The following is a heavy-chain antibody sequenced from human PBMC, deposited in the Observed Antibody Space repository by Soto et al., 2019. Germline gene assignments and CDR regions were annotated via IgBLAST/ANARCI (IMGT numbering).Heavy chain of an antibody. CDR1: GGTFSSYA. D-gene: IGHD2-2*01. CDR2: IIPIFGTA. J-gene: IGHJ6*02. Sequence: VASAKLSCKAPGGTFSSYASSWAQHSPGQGLEWMGGIIPIFGTANYAQKFQGRVTITADESTSTAYMELSSLRSEDTAVYYCARDPLGYCSSTSCYHYYGMDVWGQGTTVTVS. CDR3: ARDPLGYCSSTSCYHYYGMDV. V-gene: IGHV1-69*13.